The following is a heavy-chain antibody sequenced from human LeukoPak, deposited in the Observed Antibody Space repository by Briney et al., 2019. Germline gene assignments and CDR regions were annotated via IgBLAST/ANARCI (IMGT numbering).Heavy chain of an antibody. Sequence: SETLSLTCAVYGGSFSGHYWSWIRQPPGKGLEWIGEINHSGSTNYNPSLKSRVTISVNTSKNQFSLKLSSVTAADTAVYYCARALGYCSSTSCPLGYFDYWGQGTLVTVSS. D-gene: IGHD2-2*01. CDR1: GGSFSGHY. J-gene: IGHJ4*02. CDR3: ARALGYCSSTSCPLGYFDY. CDR2: INHSGST. V-gene: IGHV4-34*01.